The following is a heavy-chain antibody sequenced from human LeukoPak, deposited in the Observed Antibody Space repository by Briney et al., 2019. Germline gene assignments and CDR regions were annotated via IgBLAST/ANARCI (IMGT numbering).Heavy chain of an antibody. V-gene: IGHV1-46*01. CDR3: ARSDYDILTGYYKNLDY. CDR1: GYTFTSYY. Sequence: ASVKVSCKASGYTFTSYYMHWVRQAPGQGLEWMGIINPSGGSTSYAQKFQGRVTMTRDTSTSTVYMELSSLRSEDTAVYYCARSDYDILTGYYKNLDYWGQGTLVTVSS. CDR2: INPSGGST. D-gene: IGHD3-9*01. J-gene: IGHJ4*02.